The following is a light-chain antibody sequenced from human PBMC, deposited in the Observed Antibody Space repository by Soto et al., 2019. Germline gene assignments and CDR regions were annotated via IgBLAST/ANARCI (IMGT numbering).Light chain of an antibody. Sequence: QSALTQPASVSVSPGQSITISCTGTSSDVGSYNLVSWYQQHPGKAPKLMIYEGSKRPSGVSKRFSGSKSGNTASLTISGLQAEDEADYYCCSYAGSSTYVFGTGTQLTVL. J-gene: IGLJ1*01. CDR1: SSDVGSYNL. V-gene: IGLV2-23*01. CDR2: EGS. CDR3: CSYAGSSTYV.